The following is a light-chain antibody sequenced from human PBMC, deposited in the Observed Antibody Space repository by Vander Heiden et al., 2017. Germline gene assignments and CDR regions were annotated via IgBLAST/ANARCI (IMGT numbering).Light chain of an antibody. Sequence: EMVLTQTPRTLSLSPGERATLPCRASQSVSSSYLAWYQQKPGQAHRLLIYGASSRVTGIPDRFSGSGSGTDFTLTISRLEPEDFAVYYCQQYGSSYTFGQGTKLEIK. V-gene: IGKV3-20*01. J-gene: IGKJ2*01. CDR2: GAS. CDR3: QQYGSSYT. CDR1: QSVSSSY.